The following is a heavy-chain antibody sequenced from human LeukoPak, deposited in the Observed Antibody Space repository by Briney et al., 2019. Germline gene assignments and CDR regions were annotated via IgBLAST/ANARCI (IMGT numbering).Heavy chain of an antibody. CDR1: GFTFSNYW. Sequence: GGSLRLSCAASGFTFSNYWMHWVRQAPGRGLVWVSRINRDGINTSYADSVKGRFTISRDNAKNTLNLQMNSLRAEDTAVYYCARQQAGYCSGGSCYSVGXWGQGTLVTVXX. CDR2: INRDGINT. J-gene: IGHJ4*02. V-gene: IGHV3-74*01. CDR3: ARQQAGYCSGGSCYSVGX. D-gene: IGHD2-15*01.